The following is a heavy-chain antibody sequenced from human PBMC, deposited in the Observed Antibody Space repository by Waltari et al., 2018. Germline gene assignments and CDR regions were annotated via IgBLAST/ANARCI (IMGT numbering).Heavy chain of an antibody. V-gene: IGHV3-21*01. J-gene: IGHJ6*02. CDR1: GFTFSSYS. CDR3: ARDGYNFGYYYGMDV. Sequence: EVQLVESGGGLVKPGGSLRLSCAASGFTFSSYSMNWVRQAPGKGLEWVSSSSSRSSYIYYADSVKGRFTISRDNAKNSLYLQMNSLRAEDTAVYYCARDGYNFGYYYGMDVWGQGTTVTVSS. CDR2: SSSRSSYI. D-gene: IGHD5-12*01.